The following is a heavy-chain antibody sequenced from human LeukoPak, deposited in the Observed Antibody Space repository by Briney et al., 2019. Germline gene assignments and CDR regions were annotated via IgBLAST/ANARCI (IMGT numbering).Heavy chain of an antibody. CDR3: ARDRAAAPWGYFDY. Sequence: QPGRSLRLSREASGFTFSHYAMHWVRQSPGKGLEWVALISYDGSNIQYADSVKGRFTISRDNSKNTLYLQMNTLRTEDTALYYCARDRAAAPWGYFDYWGQGTLVTVSS. D-gene: IGHD6-13*01. V-gene: IGHV3-30-3*01. CDR1: GFTFSHYA. CDR2: ISYDGSNI. J-gene: IGHJ4*02.